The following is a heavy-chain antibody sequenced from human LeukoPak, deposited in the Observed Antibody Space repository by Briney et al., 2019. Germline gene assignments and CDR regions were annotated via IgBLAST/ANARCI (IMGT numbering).Heavy chain of an antibody. Sequence: ASVKVSCKASGYTFTGYYMHWVRQAPGQGLEWMGWINPNNGGTNYAQKFQGWVTMARDTSISTAYMELSRLRSDDTAVYYCARGYCSGGSCYNNWFDPWGQGTLVTVSS. CDR3: ARGYCSGGSCYNNWFDP. CDR1: GYTFTGYY. J-gene: IGHJ5*02. CDR2: INPNNGGT. V-gene: IGHV1-2*04. D-gene: IGHD2-15*01.